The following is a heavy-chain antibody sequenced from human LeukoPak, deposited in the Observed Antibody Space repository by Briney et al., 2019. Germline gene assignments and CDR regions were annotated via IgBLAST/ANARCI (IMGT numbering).Heavy chain of an antibody. V-gene: IGHV3-21*01. D-gene: IGHD6-6*01. Sequence: PGGSLRLSCAASGLTFSTYNMNWFRQAPGKGLEWVSSISSSSSYIYYADSVKGRFTISRDNAKNSLYLQMNSLRAEDTAVYYCAIYSSSDAFDIWGQGTMVTVSS. CDR3: AIYSSSDAFDI. CDR1: GLTFSTYN. J-gene: IGHJ3*02. CDR2: ISSSSSYI.